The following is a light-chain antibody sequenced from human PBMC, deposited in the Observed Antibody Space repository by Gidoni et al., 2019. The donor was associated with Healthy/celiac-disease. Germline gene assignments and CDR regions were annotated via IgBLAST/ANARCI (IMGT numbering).Light chain of an antibody. CDR2: YES. V-gene: IGLV3-21*04. Sequence: SYVLTQPPSVPVAPGKTARITCRGNNIGSKSVHWYQQKPGQAPVLIIYYESDRPSGIPERFSGANSGNTATLTISRGEAGDEADYYCQVWDSSSDHVVFGGGTKLTVL. CDR3: QVWDSSSDHVV. CDR1: NIGSKS. J-gene: IGLJ2*01.